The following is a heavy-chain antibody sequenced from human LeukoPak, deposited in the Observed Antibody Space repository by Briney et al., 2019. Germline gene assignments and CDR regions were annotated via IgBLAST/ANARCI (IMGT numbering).Heavy chain of an antibody. CDR1: GFTFSNYD. CDR3: ASSPAYSSSWYAIDN. V-gene: IGHV3-13*01. D-gene: IGHD6-13*01. CDR2: IGTAGDT. J-gene: IGHJ4*02. Sequence: GGSLRLSCAASGFTFSNYDMHWVLQAAGKGLEWFSGIGTAGDTYYPGSVKGRFTISRENAKNSLYLHMNSLSAGDTAVYYCASSPAYSSSWYAIDNWGQGTLVTVSS.